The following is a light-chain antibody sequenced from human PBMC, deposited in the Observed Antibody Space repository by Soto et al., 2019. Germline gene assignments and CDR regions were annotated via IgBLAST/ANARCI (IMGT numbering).Light chain of an antibody. CDR3: SSYTSSSTYG. CDR1: SSDVGGYNY. CDR2: EVN. Sequence: QSALTQPASVSGSPGQSITISCTGTSSDVGGYNYVSWYQQHPGKAPKLMIYEVNDRPSGVSNRFSGSKPGNTASLTISGLQAEDEADYYCSSYTSSSTYGFGTGTKVTVL. V-gene: IGLV2-14*01. J-gene: IGLJ1*01.